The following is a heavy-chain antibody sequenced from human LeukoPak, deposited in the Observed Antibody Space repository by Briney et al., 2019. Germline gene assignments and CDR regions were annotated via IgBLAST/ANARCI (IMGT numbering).Heavy chain of an antibody. J-gene: IGHJ3*02. CDR3: ARLDIVVVVAANASELDAFDI. CDR2: INPSGGST. D-gene: IGHD2-15*01. CDR1: GYTFTSYY. V-gene: IGHV1-46*04. Sequence: GASVKVSCKASGYTFTSYYMHWVRQAPGQGLEWMGIINPSGGSTSYAQNSQGRVTMTTDPSTSTAYMELRSLRSDDTAVYYCARLDIVVVVAANASELDAFDIWGQGTMVTVSS.